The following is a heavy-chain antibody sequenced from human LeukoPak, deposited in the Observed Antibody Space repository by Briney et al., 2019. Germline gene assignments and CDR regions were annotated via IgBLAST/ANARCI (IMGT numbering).Heavy chain of an antibody. J-gene: IGHJ4*02. V-gene: IGHV3-48*03. D-gene: IGHD2-8*01. Sequence: PGGSLRLSCAASGFSFSTYEMNWVRQAPGKGLEWISYISGSGTTIDYTDSVKGRFTISRDNSKNTLYLQMNSLRAEDTAVYYCAKDPDCTSGICYTFFDYWGQGTLVTVSS. CDR3: AKDPDCTSGICYTFFDY. CDR1: GFSFSTYE. CDR2: ISGSGTTI.